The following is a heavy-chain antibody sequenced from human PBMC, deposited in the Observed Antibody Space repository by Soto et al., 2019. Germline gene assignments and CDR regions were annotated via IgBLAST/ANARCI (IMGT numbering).Heavy chain of an antibody. CDR3: ARGGSYYAH. CDR1: GNTHTIYF. J-gene: IGHJ4*02. D-gene: IGHD3-16*01. Sequence: QVQLVQSGAEVKQPGASVRVSCKASGNTHTIYFIHWLRQAPGQGLEWMGWINSVSGGTNYAPRFRGRVSMTRDTSSATDFMDLSGLRXXDTAVYYCARGGSYYAHWGQGTLVTVSS. V-gene: IGHV1-2*02. CDR2: INSVSGGT.